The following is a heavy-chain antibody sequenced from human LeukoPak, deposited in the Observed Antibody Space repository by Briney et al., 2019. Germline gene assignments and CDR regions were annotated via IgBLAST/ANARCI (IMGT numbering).Heavy chain of an antibody. CDR3: ARSTYCSGGSCSHNWFDP. V-gene: IGHV3-48*03. D-gene: IGHD2-15*01. J-gene: IGHJ5*02. Sequence: GGSLRLSCAASGFTFSSYEMNWVRQAPGKGLEWVSYISNSGSTIYYTDSVKGRFTISRDNAKNSLYLQMNSLRAEDTAVYYCARSTYCSGGSCSHNWFDPWGQGTLVTVSS. CDR1: GFTFSSYE. CDR2: ISNSGSTI.